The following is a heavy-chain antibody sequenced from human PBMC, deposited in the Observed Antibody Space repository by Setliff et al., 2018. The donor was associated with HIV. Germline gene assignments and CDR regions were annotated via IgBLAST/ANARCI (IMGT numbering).Heavy chain of an antibody. CDR2: IYYSGST. CDR3: ARYDYGDFDY. Sequence: PSETLSLTCTVSGGSISSGGYYWSWIRQQPGKGLEWIGSIYYSGSTDYNPSLKSRVTISVDTSKNQFSLNLSSVTAADTAVYYCARYDYGDFDYWGQGTPVTISS. D-gene: IGHD4-17*01. J-gene: IGHJ4*02. CDR1: GGSISSGGYY. V-gene: IGHV4-39*07.